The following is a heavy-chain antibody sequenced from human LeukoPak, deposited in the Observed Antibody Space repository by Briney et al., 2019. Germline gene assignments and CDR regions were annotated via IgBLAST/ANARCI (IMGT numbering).Heavy chain of an antibody. J-gene: IGHJ3*02. CDR2: IIPILGIA. CDR3: ARTSIAARPDAFDI. D-gene: IGHD6-6*01. CDR1: GGTFSSYA. Sequence: ASVKVSCKASGGTFSSYAISWVRQAPGQGLEWMGRIIPILGIANYAEKFQGRVTNTADKSTSTAYMELSSLRSEDTAVYYCARTSIAARPDAFDIWGQGTMVTVSS. V-gene: IGHV1-69*04.